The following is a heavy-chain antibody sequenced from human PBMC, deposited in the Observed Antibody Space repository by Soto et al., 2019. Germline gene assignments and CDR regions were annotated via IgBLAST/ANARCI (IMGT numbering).Heavy chain of an antibody. Sequence: SETLSLTCSVSGDAISNYYWSWIRQTPGRGLEWIGCVHESGSTDYNPSLKGRVTISLHTSKSQFSLSLRSATAVDTATYFCARGTRALITSFFAYWGQGIPVTVSS. J-gene: IGHJ4*02. D-gene: IGHD3-16*01. V-gene: IGHV4-59*01. CDR3: ARGTRALITSFFAY. CDR1: GDAISNYY. CDR2: VHESGST.